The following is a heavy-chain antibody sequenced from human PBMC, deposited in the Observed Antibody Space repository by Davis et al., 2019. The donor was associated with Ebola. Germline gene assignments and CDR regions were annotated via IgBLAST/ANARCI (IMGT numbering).Heavy chain of an antibody. CDR2: ISWNSGSI. CDR3: AKDAGPIGSSSDY. J-gene: IGHJ4*02. CDR1: GFTLSGYW. Sequence: GGSLRLSCTASGFTLSGYWMHWVRQAPGKGLEWVSGISWNSGSIGYADSVKGRFTISRDNAKNSLYLQMNSLRAEDTALYYCAKDAGPIGSSSDYWGQGTLVTVSS. V-gene: IGHV3-9*01. D-gene: IGHD6-6*01.